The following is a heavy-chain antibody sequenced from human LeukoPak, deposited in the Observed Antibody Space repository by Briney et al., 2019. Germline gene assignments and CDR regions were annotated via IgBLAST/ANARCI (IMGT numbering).Heavy chain of an antibody. CDR1: GFNFTNAW. D-gene: IGHD3-10*01. V-gene: IGHV3-23*01. J-gene: IGHJ4*02. CDR2: ISGSGDST. CDR3: AKPYGSGSYNY. Sequence: GGSLRLSCVASGFNFTNAWMSWVRQAPGKGLEWVSVISGSGDSTYYTDSVKGRFTISRDNSKNTLYLQMNSLRAEDTAVYYCAKPYGSGSYNYWGQGTLVTVSS.